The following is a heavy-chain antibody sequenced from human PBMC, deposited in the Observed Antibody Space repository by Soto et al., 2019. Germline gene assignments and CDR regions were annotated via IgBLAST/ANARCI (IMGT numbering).Heavy chain of an antibody. V-gene: IGHV1-8*01. J-gene: IGHJ6*04. CDR3: AVGLRFKLPVSAF. CDR1: GYAYSSYH. Sequence: ASVKGYWKSAGYAYSSYHIDCLRQKKKKGLEWMGWMNPNSGNTGYAQKFQGSVTMTRNTSIRTAYMELSSLRSEDTAFYYCAVGLRFKLPVSAFRVKGTTVTVSS. D-gene: IGHD3-3*01. CDR2: MNPNSGNT.